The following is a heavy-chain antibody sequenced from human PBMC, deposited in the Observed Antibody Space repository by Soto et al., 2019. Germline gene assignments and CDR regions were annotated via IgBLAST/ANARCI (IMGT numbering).Heavy chain of an antibody. Sequence: PGGSLRLSCVASGFPFRSYGMHWVRPAPGKGLEWVAVVSYSGNDKKFADSVKGRFAISRDNSKDTLYLQMNSLRAEDTAIYYCAKDGDEAAAGYYFDYWGQGTLVTVSS. D-gene: IGHD6-13*01. CDR1: GFPFRSYG. CDR3: AKDGDEAAAGYYFDY. J-gene: IGHJ4*02. CDR2: VSYSGNDK. V-gene: IGHV3-30*18.